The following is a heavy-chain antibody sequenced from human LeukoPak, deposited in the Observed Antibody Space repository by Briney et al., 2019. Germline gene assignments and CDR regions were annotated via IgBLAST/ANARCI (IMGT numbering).Heavy chain of an antibody. Sequence: SETLSLTCTVSGGSISSSSYYWGWIRQPPGKGLEWIGSIYYSGSTYYNPSLKSRVTISVDTSKNQFSLKLSSVTAADTAVYYCARRGSVGYSYGYFDYWGQGTLVTVSS. CDR2: IYYSGST. D-gene: IGHD5-18*01. J-gene: IGHJ4*02. V-gene: IGHV4-39*01. CDR1: GGSISSSSYY. CDR3: ARRGSVGYSYGYFDY.